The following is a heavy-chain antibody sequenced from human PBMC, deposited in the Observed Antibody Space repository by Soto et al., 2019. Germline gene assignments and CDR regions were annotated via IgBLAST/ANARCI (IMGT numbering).Heavy chain of an antibody. CDR3: AREMLYCSGGSCYSFNYFDY. V-gene: IGHV3-21*01. J-gene: IGHJ4*02. D-gene: IGHD2-15*01. Sequence: EVQLVESGGGLVKPGGSLRLSCAASGFTFSSYSMNWVRQAPGKGLEWVSSISSSSSYIYYADSVKGRFTISRDNAKNSLYLQMNSLRAEDTAVYYCAREMLYCSGGSCYSFNYFDYWGQGTLVTASS. CDR1: GFTFSSYS. CDR2: ISSSSSYI.